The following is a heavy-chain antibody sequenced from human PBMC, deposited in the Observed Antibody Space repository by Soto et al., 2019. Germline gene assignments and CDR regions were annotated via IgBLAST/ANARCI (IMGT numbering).Heavy chain of an antibody. CDR3: ARRFGSGAFYYYYGMDV. CDR1: GFTFSSYW. V-gene: IGHV3-7*01. D-gene: IGHD6-19*01. Sequence: AGGSLRLSCAASGFTFSSYWMSWVRQAPGKGLEWVANIKQDGSEKYYVDSVKGRLTISRDNAKNSLYLQMNSLRAEDTAAYYCARRFGSGAFYYYYGMDVWGQGTTVTVSS. J-gene: IGHJ6*02. CDR2: IKQDGSEK.